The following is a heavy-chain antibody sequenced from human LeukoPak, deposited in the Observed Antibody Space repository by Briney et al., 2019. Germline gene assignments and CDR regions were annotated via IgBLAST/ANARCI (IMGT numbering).Heavy chain of an antibody. D-gene: IGHD6-13*01. CDR1: GFTFSSYA. CDR2: ISGSGGST. Sequence: HPGGSLRLSCAASGFTFSSYAMSWVRQAPGKGLEWVSAISGSGGSTYYADSVKGRFTISRDNSKNTLYLQMNSLRAGDTAVYYCAKMGRFAAAAGIPRGYFDYWGQGTLVTVSS. J-gene: IGHJ4*02. CDR3: AKMGRFAAAAGIPRGYFDY. V-gene: IGHV3-23*01.